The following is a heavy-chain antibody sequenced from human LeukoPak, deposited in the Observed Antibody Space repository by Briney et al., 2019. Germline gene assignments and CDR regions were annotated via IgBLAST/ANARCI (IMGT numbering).Heavy chain of an antibody. D-gene: IGHD6-13*01. V-gene: IGHV4-59*08. CDR2: IYYGGST. CDR1: GGSISNYF. Sequence: SSETLSLTCTVSGGSISNYFWSWIRQPPGKGLEWIGYIYYGGSTNYNPSLKSRVTISIDTSKNQFSLKLSSVTAADTAVYYCARHGQTYSNSFDYWGQGSLVTVSS. J-gene: IGHJ4*02. CDR3: ARHGQTYSNSFDY.